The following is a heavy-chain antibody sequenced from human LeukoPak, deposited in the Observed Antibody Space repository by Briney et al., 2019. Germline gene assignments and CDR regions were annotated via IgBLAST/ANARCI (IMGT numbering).Heavy chain of an antibody. V-gene: IGHV3-13*01. CDR1: GFTFSSYG. J-gene: IGHJ5*02. D-gene: IGHD3-16*02. Sequence: GGSLRLSCAASGFTFSSYGMHWVRQATGKGLEWVSAIGTAGDTYNPGSVKGRFTISRGNAKNSLYLQMNSLRAEDTAVYYCTRVLLRLGELSLDPWGQGTLVTVSS. CDR3: TRVLLRLGELSLDP. CDR2: IGTAGDT.